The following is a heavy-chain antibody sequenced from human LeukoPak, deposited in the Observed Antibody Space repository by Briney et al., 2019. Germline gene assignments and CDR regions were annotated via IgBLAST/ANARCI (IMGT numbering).Heavy chain of an antibody. CDR1: GFTFDDYT. J-gene: IGHJ4*02. Sequence: PGGSLRLSCAASGFTFDDYTMHWVRQAPGKGLEWVSSISSSSSYIYYADSVKGRFTISRDNAKNSLYLQMNSLRAEDTALYYCARDDYGSGSWNDYWGQGTLVTVSS. CDR3: ARDDYGSGSWNDY. CDR2: ISSSSSYI. V-gene: IGHV3-21*04. D-gene: IGHD3-10*01.